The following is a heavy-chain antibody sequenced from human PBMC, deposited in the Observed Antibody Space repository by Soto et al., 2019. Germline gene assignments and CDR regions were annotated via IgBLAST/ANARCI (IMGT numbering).Heavy chain of an antibody. J-gene: IGHJ3*02. CDR3: ARGYCSGGSCYIDI. CDR2: IYYSGST. CDR1: GGSVSSGSYY. Sequence: SETLSLTCTVSGGSVSSGSYYWSWIRQPPGKGLEWIGYIYYSGSTNYNPSLKSRVTISVDTSKNQFSLRLSSVTAADTAVYYCARGYCSGGSCYIDIWGQGTMVTVSS. D-gene: IGHD2-15*01. V-gene: IGHV4-61*01.